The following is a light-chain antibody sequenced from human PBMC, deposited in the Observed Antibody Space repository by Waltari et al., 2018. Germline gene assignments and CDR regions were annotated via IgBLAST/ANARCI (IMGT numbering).Light chain of an antibody. CDR3: QAWDSGVAGV. CDR2: QDV. V-gene: IGLV3-1*01. J-gene: IGLJ1*01. CDR1: GLEQTY. Sequence: SYDLTQSPSVSVSPGQTASITCSGDGLEQTYVCWYQQKPGQSPVLVIYQDVRRPSEIPERFSGSNSGNTATLTISGTQPMDEADYYCQAWDSGVAGVFGTGTRVTVL.